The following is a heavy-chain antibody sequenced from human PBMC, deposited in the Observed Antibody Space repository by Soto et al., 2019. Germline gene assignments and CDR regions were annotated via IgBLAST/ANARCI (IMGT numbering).Heavy chain of an antibody. CDR2: IFHDGTA. D-gene: IGHD2-8*01. Sequence: SETLSLTCAVSGASISSGNWWTFFRQTPQRGLEYIGEIFHDGTANYYPSFERRVAISVDTSKNQFSLKLTSVTAADTAIYFCARLVYDTRLNYMYFDFWGQGALVTVSS. CDR1: GASISSGNW. CDR3: ARLVYDTRLNYMYFDF. J-gene: IGHJ4*02. V-gene: IGHV4-4*02.